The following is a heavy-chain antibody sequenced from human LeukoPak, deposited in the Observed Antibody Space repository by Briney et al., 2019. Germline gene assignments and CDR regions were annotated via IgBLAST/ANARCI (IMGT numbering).Heavy chain of an antibody. J-gene: IGHJ3*02. CDR1: GYSFDRYG. D-gene: IGHD3-22*01. CDR2: IGAFNGNT. V-gene: IGHV1-18*01. CDR3: ARDFLSYDGSENHFEDTFDI. Sequence: ASVKVSCKASGYSFDRYGISWVRQAPGQGLEWLGWIGAFNGNTNYAQNLQGRGTMTADTSTTTAYMELRSLSSDDTAVYYCARDFLSYDGSENHFEDTFDIWGQGTMVTVSS.